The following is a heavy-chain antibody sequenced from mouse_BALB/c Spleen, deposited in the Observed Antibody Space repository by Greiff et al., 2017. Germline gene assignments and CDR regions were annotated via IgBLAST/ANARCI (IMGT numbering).Heavy chain of an antibody. CDR3: AAAWFAY. J-gene: IGHJ3*01. CDR1: GYTFTSYW. Sequence: DLVKPGASVKLSCKASGYTFTSYWINWIKQRPGQGLEWIGRIAPGSGSTYYNEMFKGKATLTADKSSSTAYMQLSSLTSDDSAVYFCAAAWFAYWGQGTLVTVSA. CDR2: IAPGSGST. V-gene: IGHV1S41*01.